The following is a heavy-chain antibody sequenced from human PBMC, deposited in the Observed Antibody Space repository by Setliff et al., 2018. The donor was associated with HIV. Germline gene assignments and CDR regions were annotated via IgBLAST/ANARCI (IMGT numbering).Heavy chain of an antibody. D-gene: IGHD5-18*01. V-gene: IGHV3-53*04. CDR2: IYSGGST. CDR1: GFTVSSNY. CDR3: ARGYSYGYPYYYYYMDV. J-gene: IGHJ6*03. Sequence: GGSLRLSCAVSGFTVSSNYMSWVRQAPGKGLEWVSVIYSGGSTYYADSVEGRFTISRHNSKNTLYLQMNSLRAEDAAVYYCARGYSYGYPYYYYYMDVWGKGTTVTVSS.